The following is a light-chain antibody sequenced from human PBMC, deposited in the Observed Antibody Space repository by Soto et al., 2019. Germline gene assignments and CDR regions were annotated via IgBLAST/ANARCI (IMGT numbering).Light chain of an antibody. CDR2: DVS. CDR3: SSYTSISTYV. V-gene: IGLV2-14*03. Sequence: QSALTQPASVSGSPGQSITISCTGTSSDVGGYDSVSWYQHHPGKAPRLMIYDVSHRPSGVSDRFSASKSGNTASLTISGLLAEDEADYYCSSYTSISTYVFGTGTKLTVL. CDR1: SSDVGGYDS. J-gene: IGLJ1*01.